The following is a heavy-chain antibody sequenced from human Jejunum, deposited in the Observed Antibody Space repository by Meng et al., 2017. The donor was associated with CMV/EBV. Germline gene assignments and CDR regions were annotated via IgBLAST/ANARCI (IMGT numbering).Heavy chain of an antibody. CDR2: GYSAGMT. Sequence: FSVHSHFMTWVRQAPGKGLEWVAVGYSAGMTYYADSVKGRFTISRDNSKNTMFLQMNGLRLEDTAMYYCAAEVAVRNYFSYGMDVWGQGTTVTVSS. D-gene: IGHD3-10*01. V-gene: IGHV3-66*02. J-gene: IGHJ6*02. CDR3: AAEVAVRNYFSYGMDV. CDR1: FSVHSHF.